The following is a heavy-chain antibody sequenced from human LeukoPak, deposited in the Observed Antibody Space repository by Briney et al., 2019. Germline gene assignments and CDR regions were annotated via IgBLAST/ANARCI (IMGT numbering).Heavy chain of an antibody. V-gene: IGHV1-69*06. CDR1: GGTFSSYA. CDR3: ARGHGYYDFWSGYHADWFDP. J-gene: IGHJ5*02. D-gene: IGHD3-3*01. Sequence: SVKVSCKASGGTFSSYAISWVRQAPGQGLEWMGGIIPIFGTANYAQKFQGRVTITADKSTSTAYMELSSLRSEDTAVYYCARGHGYYDFWSGYHADWFDPWGQGTLVTVSS. CDR2: IIPIFGTA.